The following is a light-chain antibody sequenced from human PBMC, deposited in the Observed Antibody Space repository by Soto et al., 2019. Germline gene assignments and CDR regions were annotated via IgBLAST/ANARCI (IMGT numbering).Light chain of an antibody. V-gene: IGLV2-14*01. CDR1: SSDVGGYNY. J-gene: IGLJ1*01. CDR2: EVT. CDR3: SSLTSSSTRGV. Sequence: QSVLTQPASVSGSPGQSITISCTGSSSDVGGYNYVSWYQHHPGKAPNLIIFEVTNRPSGVSNRFPGAKSVNTASLTISGLQDADGASYYCSSLTSSSTRGVFGTGTKLTVL.